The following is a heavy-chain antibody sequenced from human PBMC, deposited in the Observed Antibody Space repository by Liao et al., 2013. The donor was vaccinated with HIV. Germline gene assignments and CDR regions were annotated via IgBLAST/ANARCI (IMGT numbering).Heavy chain of an antibody. CDR1: GGSISDYY. CDR3: ARVSGGRLQEYFHQ. CDR2: IYTGGST. D-gene: IGHD3-16*01. Sequence: QVQLQESGPGLVKPSETLSLTCTVSGGSISDYYWTWIRQSAGKGLEWIGRIYTGGSTNYNPSLKSRVTMSLDTSKNQFSLKLSSVTAADTAVYYCARVSGGRLQEYFHQWGQGTLVTRLL. V-gene: IGHV4-4*07. J-gene: IGHJ1*01.